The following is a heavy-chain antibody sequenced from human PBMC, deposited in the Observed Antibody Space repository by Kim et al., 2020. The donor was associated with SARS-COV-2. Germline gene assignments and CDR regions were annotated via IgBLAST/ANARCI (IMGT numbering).Heavy chain of an antibody. CDR3: ARRRYAKAWFDP. CDR2: MNPNSGNT. J-gene: IGHJ5*02. CDR1: GYTFTSYD. Sequence: ASVKVSCKASGYTFTSYDINWVRQATGQGLEWMGWMNPNSGNTGYAQKFQGRVTMTGNTSINTAYMELSSLRSEDTAVYYCARRRYAKAWFDPWGQGTLDSVSS. D-gene: IGHD3-16*01. V-gene: IGHV1-8*01.